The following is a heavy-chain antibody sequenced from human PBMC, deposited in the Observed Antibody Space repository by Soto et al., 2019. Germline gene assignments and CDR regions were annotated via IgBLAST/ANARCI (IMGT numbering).Heavy chain of an antibody. CDR1: GYTFTSYD. Sequence: ASVKVSCKASGYTFTSYDINWVRQTAGQGLEWMGWMSPKAANTGYAQKFQDRVTMTRSTSISTAYMELSSLTSEDTAVYYCTGGPPNWGFDSWGQGTPVTVSS. D-gene: IGHD7-27*01. V-gene: IGHV1-8*01. J-gene: IGHJ5*01. CDR3: TGGPPNWGFDS. CDR2: MSPKAANT.